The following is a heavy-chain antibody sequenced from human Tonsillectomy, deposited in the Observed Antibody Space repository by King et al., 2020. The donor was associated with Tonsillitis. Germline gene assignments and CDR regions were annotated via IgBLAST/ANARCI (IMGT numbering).Heavy chain of an antibody. CDR3: ARDGSTSCHDALCWFDP. J-gene: IGHJ5*02. D-gene: IGHD2-2*01. CDR2: IWYDGSKI. CDR1: GFIFGHYG. Sequence: QLVQSGGGVVQPGRSLRLSCVASGFIFGHYGMHWVRQAPGKGLEWVAYIWYDGSKIYYADSLKGRFTISRDNSRNTVYLKMNSLRAEETAVYYCARDGSTSCHDALCWFDPWGHGTLVTVSS. V-gene: IGHV3-33*08.